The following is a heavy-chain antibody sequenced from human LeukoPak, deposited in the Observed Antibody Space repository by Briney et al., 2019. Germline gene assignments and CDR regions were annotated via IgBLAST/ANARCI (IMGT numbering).Heavy chain of an antibody. J-gene: IGHJ4*02. D-gene: IGHD4-17*01. CDR3: ARPLGYYGDYDGYFDY. CDR2: ISSSSSYI. V-gene: IGHV3-21*01. Sequence: GGSLRLSCAASGFTFSSYSMNWVRQAPGKGLEWVSSISSSSSYIYYADSVKGRFTISRDNAKNSLYLQMNSLRAEDTAVYYCARPLGYYGDYDGYFDYWGQGTLVTLSS. CDR1: GFTFSSYS.